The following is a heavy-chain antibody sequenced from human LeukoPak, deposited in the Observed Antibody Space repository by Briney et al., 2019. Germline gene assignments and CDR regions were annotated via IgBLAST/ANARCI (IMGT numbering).Heavy chain of an antibody. V-gene: IGHV3-30-3*01. Sequence: VVSYDGSSPYHADSVRGRFSISSDHSKNTVYLQMDSLGVEDTAVYYCARERVGTAETFDNWGQGTLVTVSS. J-gene: IGHJ4*02. D-gene: IGHD1-26*01. CDR2: VSYDGSSP. CDR3: ARERVGTAETFDN.